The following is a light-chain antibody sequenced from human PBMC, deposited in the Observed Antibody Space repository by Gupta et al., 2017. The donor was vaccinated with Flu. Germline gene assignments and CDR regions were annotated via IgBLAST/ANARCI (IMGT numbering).Light chain of an antibody. Sequence: KLTCTLSSGHSSYGIAWHQQQPEKGPRYLMKLNSDGSHSKGDGIPDRFSGSSSGAERYLTISSLQSEDEADYYCQTWGTGIRVVFGGGTKLTVV. CDR2: LNSDGSH. CDR3: QTWGTGIRVV. CDR1: SGHSSYG. J-gene: IGLJ2*01. V-gene: IGLV4-69*01.